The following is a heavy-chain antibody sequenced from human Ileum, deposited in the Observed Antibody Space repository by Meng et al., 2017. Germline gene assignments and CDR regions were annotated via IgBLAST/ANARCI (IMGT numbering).Heavy chain of an antibody. V-gene: IGHV1-8*01. D-gene: IGHD3-16*01. J-gene: IGHJ4*02. CDR2: VSPSSGNT. CDR1: GYTFTTND. Sequence: QVQRGQSGAEMKTPGASMKVSCKASGYTFTTNDINWVRQAPGQGLEWMGWVSPSSGNTHYAQKFQGRVTMTRDISISTVYMELTSLKSDDTAVYYCARGVGDLGDYWGQGTLVTVSS. CDR3: ARGVGDLGDY.